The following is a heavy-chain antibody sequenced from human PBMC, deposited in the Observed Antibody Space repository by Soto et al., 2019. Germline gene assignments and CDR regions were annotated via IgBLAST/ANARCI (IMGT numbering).Heavy chain of an antibody. CDR1: GVSSTSFY. CDR2: IFDNGDV. CDR3: ARGWGSKWYYFDS. D-gene: IGHD3-16*01. Sequence: QVRLQESGPGLVRPSETLSLTCTVSGVSSTSFYWSWIRQSPGKGLEWIRYIFDNGDVKYNPSLMSRLTMSIDMSKNEFSLRLKSVTAADTAMYYCARGWGSKWYYFDSWGEGTLVTVSS. V-gene: IGHV4-59*01. J-gene: IGHJ4*02.